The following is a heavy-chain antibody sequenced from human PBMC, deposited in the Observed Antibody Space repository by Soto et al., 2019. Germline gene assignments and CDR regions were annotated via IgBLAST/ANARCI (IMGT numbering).Heavy chain of an antibody. CDR3: ARSRDGYNALDY. Sequence: QVQLVQSGAEVKKPGSSVKVSCKASRGTFSSYAISWVRQAPGQGLEWMGGIIPLFGTVNYAQKFQARVTIIADESTSTAYMQLGSLRSEDTAVYYCARSRDGYNALDYWGQGTLVTVSS. J-gene: IGHJ4*02. CDR2: IIPLFGTV. V-gene: IGHV1-69*12. CDR1: RGTFSSYA. D-gene: IGHD5-12*01.